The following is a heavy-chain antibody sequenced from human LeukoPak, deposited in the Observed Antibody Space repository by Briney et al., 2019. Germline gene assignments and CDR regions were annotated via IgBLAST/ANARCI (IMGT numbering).Heavy chain of an antibody. CDR3: ARKRVGDY. CDR1: GGSFSGYY. Sequence: SETLSLTCAVYGGSFSGYYWSWIRQPPGKGLEWIGEINHSGSTNYNPSLKSRVTISVDTSKNQFSLKLSSVAAADTAVYYCARKRVGDYWGQGTLVTVSS. CDR2: INHSGST. J-gene: IGHJ4*02. D-gene: IGHD5/OR15-5a*01. V-gene: IGHV4-34*01.